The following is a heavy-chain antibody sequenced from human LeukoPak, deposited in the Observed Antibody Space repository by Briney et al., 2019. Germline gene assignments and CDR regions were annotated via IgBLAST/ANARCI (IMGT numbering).Heavy chain of an antibody. D-gene: IGHD3-22*01. CDR1: GFTFSSYW. CDR3: ARYPGYDSSGYYTSDNWFDP. J-gene: IGHJ5*02. Sequence: GGSLRLSCAASGFTFSSYWMSWVRQAPGKGLEWVANVKQDGSEKYYVDSVKGRFTISRDNAKNSLYLQMNSLRAEDTAVYYCARYPGYDSSGYYTSDNWFDPWGQGTLVTVSS. V-gene: IGHV3-7*01. CDR2: VKQDGSEK.